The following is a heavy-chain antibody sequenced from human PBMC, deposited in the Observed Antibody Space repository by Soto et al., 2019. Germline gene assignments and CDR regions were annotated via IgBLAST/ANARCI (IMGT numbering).Heavy chain of an antibody. CDR3: ARGGYYDNVWGKLSHYGLAV. D-gene: IGHD3-16*01. V-gene: IGHV1-18*01. J-gene: IGHJ6*02. CDR2: ISPYNDQT. Sequence: QVQLVQSASEVMKPGASVKVSCKASGYTFIRYGITWVRQAPGQRLEWMGWISPYNDQTIYAQKLQGRVTMTADTSTXTXYXXLRSLKSDDTAVYYCARGGYYDNVWGKLSHYGLAVWGQGTSVTVSS. CDR1: GYTFIRYG.